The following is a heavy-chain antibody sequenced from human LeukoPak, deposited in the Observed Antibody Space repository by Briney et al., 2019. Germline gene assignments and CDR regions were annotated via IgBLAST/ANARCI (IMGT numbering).Heavy chain of an antibody. D-gene: IGHD3-22*01. Sequence: GGSLRLSCAASGFMFSNYGMHWVRQAPGKGLEWVANIKQDGSEKYYVDSVKGRFTISRDNAKNSLYLQMNSLRAEDTAVYYCARDFDITMIVAGGAFDIWGQGTMVTVSS. CDR3: ARDFDITMIVAGGAFDI. V-gene: IGHV3-7*01. CDR1: GFMFSNYG. CDR2: IKQDGSEK. J-gene: IGHJ3*02.